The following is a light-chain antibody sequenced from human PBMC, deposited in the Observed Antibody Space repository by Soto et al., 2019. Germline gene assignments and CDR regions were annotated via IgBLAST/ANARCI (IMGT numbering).Light chain of an antibody. V-gene: IGKV1-5*03. CDR2: ETS. Sequence: QMTQSPFTLSASDGDRVTLTCRASQSTRRSLGGYQQKPGKAPKRLIYETSSLEDGVPSRFTGSGSGTEFSLTITSLQPEDFASYYCQQYKDYCTFGQGTRVDIK. CDR3: QQYKDYCT. J-gene: IGKJ1*01. CDR1: QSTRRS.